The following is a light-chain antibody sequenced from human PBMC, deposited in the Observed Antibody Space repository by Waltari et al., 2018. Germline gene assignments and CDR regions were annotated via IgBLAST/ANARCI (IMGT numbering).Light chain of an antibody. CDR3: QQYQSSSMYT. CDR2: NAS. Sequence: DIQMIQSPSTLSASVGDSVTITCRASQTISKWLAWYQLKPGKAPKILIYNASNLQSGVPSRFSGSRSRTEFTLTISSLQPDDFATYYCQQYQSSSMYTFGQGTKLDIK. V-gene: IGKV1-5*03. J-gene: IGKJ2*01. CDR1: QTISKW.